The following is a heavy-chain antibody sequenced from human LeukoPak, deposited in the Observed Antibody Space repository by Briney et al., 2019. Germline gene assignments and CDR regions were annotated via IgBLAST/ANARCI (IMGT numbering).Heavy chain of an antibody. V-gene: IGHV3-48*01. D-gene: IGHD3-10*01. CDR1: GFTFSSYS. Sequence: GGSLRLSCAASGFTFSSYSMNWVRQAPGKGLEWVSYISSSSSTIYYADSVKGRFTISRDNAKNSLYLQMSSLRAEDTAVYYCARAPYYYGSGSQYGMDVWGQGTTVTVSS. J-gene: IGHJ6*02. CDR3: ARAPYYYGSGSQYGMDV. CDR2: ISSSSSTI.